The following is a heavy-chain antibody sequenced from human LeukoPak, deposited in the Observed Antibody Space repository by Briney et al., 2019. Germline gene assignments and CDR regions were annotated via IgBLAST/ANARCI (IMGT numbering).Heavy chain of an antibody. J-gene: IGHJ3*02. V-gene: IGHV4-39*07. CDR3: ARERVNFGAFDI. Sequence: KASETLSLTCTVSGGSISSISYYWGWIRQPPGKGLEWIGSIYYSGSTSYNPSLESRVTISVDTSKNQFSLRLTSVTAADTAVYYCARERVNFGAFDIWGQGTMVTVSS. CDR1: GGSISSISYY. D-gene: IGHD3-16*01. CDR2: IYYSGST.